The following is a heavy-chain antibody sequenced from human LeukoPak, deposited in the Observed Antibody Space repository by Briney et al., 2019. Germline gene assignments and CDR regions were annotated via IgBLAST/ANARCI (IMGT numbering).Heavy chain of an antibody. CDR2: IYYSGFT. CDR1: GGSISSGDYY. J-gene: IGHJ4*02. V-gene: IGHV4-30-4*01. Sequence: SETLSLTCTVSGGSISSGDYYWSWVRQPPGKGLEWIGYIYYSGFTYYNPSLKSRVTISVDTSKNHFSLKLSSVTAADTAVYYCARVVAEAGHAFDYWGQGTLVTVSS. D-gene: IGHD6-19*01. CDR3: ARVVAEAGHAFDY.